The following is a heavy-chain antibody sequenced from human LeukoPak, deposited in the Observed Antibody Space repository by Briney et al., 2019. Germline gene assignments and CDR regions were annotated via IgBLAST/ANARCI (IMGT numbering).Heavy chain of an antibody. CDR1: GYTFTSYA. Sequence: GASVKVSCKASGYTFTSYAMHWVRQAPGQRLEWMGWINAGNGNTKYSQKFQGRVTITRDTSASTAYMELSSLRSEDTAVYYCARGDAVVPAAIHYGMDVWGQGTTVTVSS. D-gene: IGHD2-2*01. CDR2: INAGNGNT. J-gene: IGHJ6*02. V-gene: IGHV1-3*01. CDR3: ARGDAVVPAAIHYGMDV.